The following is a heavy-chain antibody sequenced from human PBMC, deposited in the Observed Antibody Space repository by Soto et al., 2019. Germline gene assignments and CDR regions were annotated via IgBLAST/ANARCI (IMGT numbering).Heavy chain of an antibody. Sequence: QVQLQESGPGLVKPSETLSLTCTVSGGSIRSYYWSWIRQPPGTGLEWIGCVDYSGSTNHNPTLKHRANISIDTSKNQFSLQLRSVTAADTAVYYGAILYGSGSEYLGQGTLVTVSS. CDR2: VDYSGST. D-gene: IGHD3-10*01. J-gene: IGHJ4*02. CDR1: GGSIRSYY. CDR3: AILYGSGSEY. V-gene: IGHV4-59*01.